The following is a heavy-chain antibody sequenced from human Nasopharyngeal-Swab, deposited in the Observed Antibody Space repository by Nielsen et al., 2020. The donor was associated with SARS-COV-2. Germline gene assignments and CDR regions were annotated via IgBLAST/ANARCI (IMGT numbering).Heavy chain of an antibody. CDR3: AKGHYDILTGSLYYYGMDV. Sequence: SLKISCAASGFTFDDYAMHWVRQAPGKGLEWVSGISWTRGSLGYADSVKGRFTISRDNAKNSLYLQMNSLRAEDTALYYCAKGHYDILTGSLYYYGMDVWGQGTTVTVSS. CDR2: ISWTRGSL. J-gene: IGHJ6*02. V-gene: IGHV3-9*01. D-gene: IGHD3-9*01. CDR1: GFTFDDYA.